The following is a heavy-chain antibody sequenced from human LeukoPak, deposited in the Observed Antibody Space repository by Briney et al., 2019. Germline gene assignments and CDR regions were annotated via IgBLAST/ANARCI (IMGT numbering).Heavy chain of an antibody. Sequence: SSVKVSCKASGGTFSSYAISWVRQAPGQGLEWMGGIIPIFGTANYAQKFQGRVTITADESTSTAYMELSSLRSEDTAVYYCATDPQYYDILTGRDAFDIWGQGTMVSVSS. V-gene: IGHV1-69*01. CDR3: ATDPQYYDILTGRDAFDI. J-gene: IGHJ3*02. CDR2: IIPIFGTA. CDR1: GGTFSSYA. D-gene: IGHD3-9*01.